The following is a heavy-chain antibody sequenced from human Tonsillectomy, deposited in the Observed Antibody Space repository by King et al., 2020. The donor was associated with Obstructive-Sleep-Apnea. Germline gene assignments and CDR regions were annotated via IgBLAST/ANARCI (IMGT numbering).Heavy chain of an antibody. CDR1: GYTFSNYY. V-gene: IGHV1-46*01. D-gene: IGHD3-10*01. CDR2: INPSGGST. Sequence: QEQLVQSGAEVKKPGASVKVSCKASGYTFSNYYIHWVRQAPGQGLEWMGIINPSGGSTAYAQRFQGRVTMTRDTSTRTVYMELSSLGSEDTAVYYCARDPGYHGSGSIGLFDYWGQGTLVTVSS. CDR3: ARDPGYHGSGSIGLFDY. J-gene: IGHJ4*02.